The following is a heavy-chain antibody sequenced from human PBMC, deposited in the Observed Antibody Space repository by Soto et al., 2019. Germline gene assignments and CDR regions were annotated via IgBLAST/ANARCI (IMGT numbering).Heavy chain of an antibody. CDR3: AKDVERAVRGVNVYFDD. V-gene: IGHV3-23*01. CDR2: ISGSGGST. CDR1: GFTFSSYA. Sequence: GGSLRLSCAASGFTFSSYAMSWVRQAPGKGLEWVSAISGSGGSTYYADSVKGRFTISRDNSKNTLYLQMNSLRAEDTAVYYCAKDVERAVRGVNVYFDDWGQGTLVTVSS. J-gene: IGHJ4*02. D-gene: IGHD3-10*01.